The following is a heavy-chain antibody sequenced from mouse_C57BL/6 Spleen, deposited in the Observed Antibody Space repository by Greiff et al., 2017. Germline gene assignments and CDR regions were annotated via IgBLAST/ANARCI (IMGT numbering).Heavy chain of an antibody. V-gene: IGHV1-53*01. CDR1: GYTFTSYW. D-gene: IGHD1-1*01. CDR3: ARGGVIAHWYFDV. J-gene: IGHJ1*03. Sequence: VKLQQPGTELVKPGASVKLSCKASGYTFTSYWMHWVKQRPGQGLEWIGNINPSNGGTNYNEKFKSKATLTVDKSSSTAYMQLSSLTSEDSAVYYCARGGVIAHWYFDVWGTGTTVTVSS. CDR2: INPSNGGT.